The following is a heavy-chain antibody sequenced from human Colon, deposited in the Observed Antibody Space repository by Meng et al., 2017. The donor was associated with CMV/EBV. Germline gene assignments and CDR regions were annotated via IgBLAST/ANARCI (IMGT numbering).Heavy chain of an antibody. CDR2: IRSKAYGGTT. J-gene: IGHJ6*02. CDR1: GFTFGDYA. D-gene: IGHD3-3*01. CDR3: TRDPYPTHVLRFLEWLSYGMDV. Sequence: LKISCTASGFTFGDYAMSWVRQAPGKGLEWVGFIRSKAYGGTTEYAASVKGRFTISRDDSKSIAYLQMNSLKTEDTAVYYCTRDPYPTHVLRFLEWLSYGMDVWGQGTTVTVSS. V-gene: IGHV3-49*04.